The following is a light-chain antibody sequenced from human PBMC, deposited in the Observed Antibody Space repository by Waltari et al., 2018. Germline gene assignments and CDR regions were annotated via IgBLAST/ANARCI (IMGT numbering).Light chain of an antibody. V-gene: IGKV3-15*01. J-gene: IGKJ4*01. CDR2: DAS. Sequence: EKVMTQSPATLSVSPGERATLSCRASQSVGSNLAWYQQKPGQVPRLLISDASTRATGSPARFSGSGSGTEFTLTISSLQSEDFAVYYCQQYDDWPLLFGGGTKVEI. CDR3: QQYDDWPLL. CDR1: QSVGSN.